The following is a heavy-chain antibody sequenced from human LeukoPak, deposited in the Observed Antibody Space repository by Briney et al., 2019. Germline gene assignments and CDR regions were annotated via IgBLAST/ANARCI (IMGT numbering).Heavy chain of an antibody. CDR1: GGSISSGGYY. CDR3: ARAKGIAGGYNWFDP. CDR2: IFYNGGT. D-gene: IGHD6-13*01. V-gene: IGHV4-31*03. Sequence: SETLSLTCTVSGGSISSGGYYWCWIRQHPGKGLEWIGYIFYNGGTYYNPSLKSRITISIDRSKNQFSLKLGSVTAADTALYYCARAKGIAGGYNWFDPWGQGTLVTVSS. J-gene: IGHJ5*02.